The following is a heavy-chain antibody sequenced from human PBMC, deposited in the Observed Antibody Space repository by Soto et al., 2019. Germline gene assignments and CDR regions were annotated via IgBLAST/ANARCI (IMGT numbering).Heavy chain of an antibody. CDR1: CGSISSYY. D-gene: IGHD6-6*01. V-gene: IGHV4-59*01. J-gene: IGHJ5*02. Sequence: SETLSLTCTVSCGSISSYYWSWIRQPPGKGLEWIWYIYYSGSTNYNPSLKSRVTISVDTSKNQFSLKLSSVTAADTAVYYCARTQSSSYGNWFDPWGQGTLVTVSS. CDR3: ARTQSSSYGNWFDP. CDR2: IYYSGST.